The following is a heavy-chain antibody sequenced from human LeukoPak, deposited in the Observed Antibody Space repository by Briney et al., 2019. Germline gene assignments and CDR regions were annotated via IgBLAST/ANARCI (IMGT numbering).Heavy chain of an antibody. V-gene: IGHV5-51*01. CDR2: IYPGDSDT. D-gene: IGHD2-15*01. Sequence: GESLKISCKGSGYSFTNYWIGWVRQMPGKGLDWMGIIYPGDSDTRYSPSFQGQVTISADKSISTAYLQWSSLRASDSAMYYCALKSRGYCSGGRCYIGYWGQGTLVTVSS. CDR1: GYSFTNYW. J-gene: IGHJ4*02. CDR3: ALKSRGYCSGGRCYIGY.